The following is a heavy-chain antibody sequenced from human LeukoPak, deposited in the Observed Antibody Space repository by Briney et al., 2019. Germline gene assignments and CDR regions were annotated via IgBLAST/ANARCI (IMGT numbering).Heavy chain of an antibody. CDR2: ISGSGFST. CDR1: GFTFSSYA. Sequence: PGGSLRLSCAASGFTFSSYAMSWVRQAPGKGLEWVSAISGSGFSTYYADSVKGRFTISRDNSKNTLYLQMNSLRVEDTAVYYCARDGDYNWNYRSGFDFWGQGTLVTVSS. J-gene: IGHJ4*02. D-gene: IGHD1-7*01. V-gene: IGHV3-23*01. CDR3: ARDGDYNWNYRSGFDF.